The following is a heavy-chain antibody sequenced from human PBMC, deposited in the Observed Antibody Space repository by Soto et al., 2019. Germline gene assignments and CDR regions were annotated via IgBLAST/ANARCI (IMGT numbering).Heavy chain of an antibody. J-gene: IGHJ6*02. D-gene: IGHD3-16*02. CDR1: GYTFISNA. V-gene: IGHV1-3*04. Sequence: GASVKVSCKAFGYTFISNAMHWVRQAPGQRLEWMGWINTVNGNPKYSQNFQGRVTIKRDTSASIVYMELSGLRSDDTAVYYCARGGYTPGSNYYYGMDVWGQGTTVTVSS. CDR3: ARGGYTPGSNYYYGMDV. CDR2: INTVNGNP.